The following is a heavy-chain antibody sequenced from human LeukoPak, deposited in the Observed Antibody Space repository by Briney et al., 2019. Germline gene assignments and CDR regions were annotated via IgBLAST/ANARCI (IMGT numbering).Heavy chain of an antibody. V-gene: IGHV3-7*04. J-gene: IGHJ4*02. CDR3: GRFTRSGDSVY. CDR1: GFTLSSYW. D-gene: IGHD7-27*01. CDR2: IKQDGSEK. Sequence: GGCLRLSCAASGFTLSSYWMSWVRQAPGKGLEWVANIKQDGSEKQYVDSVKGRFAISRDNAENSLYLQMNSLKAEDTAVYYCGRFTRSGDSVYWGQGTLVTVSS.